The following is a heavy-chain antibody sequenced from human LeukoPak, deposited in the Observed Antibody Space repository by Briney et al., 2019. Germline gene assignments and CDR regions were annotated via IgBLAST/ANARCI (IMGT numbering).Heavy chain of an antibody. CDR1: GFTFSDYA. V-gene: IGHV3-30*04. Sequence: GGSLRLSCSASGFTFSDYAMHWVRQAPGKGLEWVAIISYDGSQKHFGDSVRGRFTVFRDDSENTVYLQMNSLKTEDTAVYSCAKGGDGKIPFDNWGQGTLVTVSS. J-gene: IGHJ4*02. CDR2: ISYDGSQK. D-gene: IGHD5-24*01. CDR3: AKGGDGKIPFDN.